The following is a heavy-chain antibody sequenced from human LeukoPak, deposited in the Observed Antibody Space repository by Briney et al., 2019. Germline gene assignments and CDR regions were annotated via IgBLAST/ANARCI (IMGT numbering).Heavy chain of an antibody. J-gene: IGHJ6*02. Sequence: GGSLRLSCAASGFTFSSYAMSWVRQAPGKGLVWVARINSDGSSTTYADSVKGRFTISRDNAKNTLYLQMNSLRAEDTAVYYCASITMARGVMSYYYGMDVWGQGTTVTVSS. V-gene: IGHV3-74*01. CDR1: GFTFSSYA. CDR2: INSDGSST. CDR3: ASITMARGVMSYYYGMDV. D-gene: IGHD3-10*01.